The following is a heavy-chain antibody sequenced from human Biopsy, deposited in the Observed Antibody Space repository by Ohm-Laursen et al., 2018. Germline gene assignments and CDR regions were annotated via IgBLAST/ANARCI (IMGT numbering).Heavy chain of an antibody. CDR2: IIPVSDTA. CDR1: GGTFSNYA. V-gene: IGHV1-69*06. Sequence: VASVKVSCKASGGTFSNYAISWVRQAPGQGLEWLGGIIPVSDTANYAQKFQGRVTITADKPTSTAYMELSSLRSEDTALYYCASSSYCGRTTRYQNYGMDVWGQGTTVTVSS. CDR3: ASSSYCGRTTRYQNYGMDV. J-gene: IGHJ6*01. D-gene: IGHD2-2*01.